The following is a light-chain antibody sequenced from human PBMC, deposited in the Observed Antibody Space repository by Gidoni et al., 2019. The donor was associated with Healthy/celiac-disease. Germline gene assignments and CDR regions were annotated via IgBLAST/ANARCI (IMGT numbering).Light chain of an antibody. CDR2: GAS. V-gene: IGKV3-20*01. J-gene: IGKJ4*01. Sequence: MRPPGTLSSSAGDRVTLSCRASQSVSSCYLAWYQKTAGPAPRLLFSGASIRTNGIPEWFSGSASGTVFPLISSRLAPEDSAVYYRQQYGSSFTFGGGTKVEIK. CDR3: QQYGSSFT. CDR1: QSVSSCY.